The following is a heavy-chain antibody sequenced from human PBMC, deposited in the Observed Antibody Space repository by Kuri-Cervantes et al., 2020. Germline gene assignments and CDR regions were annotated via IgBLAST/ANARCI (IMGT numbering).Heavy chain of an antibody. J-gene: IGHJ5*02. V-gene: IGHV3-74*01. CDR1: GFTFSSYW. CDR3: ARDLSAEYSYSNWFDL. Sequence: GGSLRLSCAASGFTFSSYWMHWVRQAPGKGLVWVSRINSDGSTTEYADSVKVRFTISRDNAKNSVFLQMNSLRAEDTAVYYCARDLSAEYSYSNWFDLWGQGTLVTVSS. D-gene: IGHD5-18*01. CDR2: INSDGSTT.